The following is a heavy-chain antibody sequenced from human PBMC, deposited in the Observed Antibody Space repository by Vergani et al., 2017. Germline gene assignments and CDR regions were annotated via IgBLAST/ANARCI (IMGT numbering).Heavy chain of an antibody. D-gene: IGHD6-19*01. J-gene: IGHJ3*02. CDR3: ARDLGGWSTYDAFDI. Sequence: QVQPVQSGAEVKKPGASVKVSCKASGYTFTSYGISWVRQAPGQGLEWMGWISAYNGNTNYAQKLQGRVTMTTDTSTSTAYMELRSLRSDDTSLYYCARDLGGWSTYDAFDIWGQGTMVTVSS. CDR1: GYTFTSYG. V-gene: IGHV1-18*01. CDR2: ISAYNGNT.